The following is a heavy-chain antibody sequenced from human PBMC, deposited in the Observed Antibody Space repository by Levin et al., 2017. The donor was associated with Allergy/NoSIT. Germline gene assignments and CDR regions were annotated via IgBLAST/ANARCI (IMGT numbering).Heavy chain of an antibody. Sequence: GGSLRLSCAASGFTFTNYAMTWVRQAPGKGLVWVSAISGGGHTTYYSDSVKGRFTISRDNSKNTLYMQMNSLRAEDTAVYYCARVFGKLRGPFDYWGQGTLVTVSS. CDR3: ARVFGKLRGPFDY. D-gene: IGHD4-23*01. CDR2: ISGGGHTT. CDR1: GFTFTNYA. J-gene: IGHJ4*02. V-gene: IGHV3-23*01.